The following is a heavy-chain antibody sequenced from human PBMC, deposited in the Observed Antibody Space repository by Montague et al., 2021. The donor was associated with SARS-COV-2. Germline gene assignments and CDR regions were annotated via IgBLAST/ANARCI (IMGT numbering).Heavy chain of an antibody. J-gene: IGHJ4*02. CDR3: ARTSASSDY. Sequence: CAISGDSVARNRAAWNWIRQPPSRGLEWLGRTYYRSKWYNDYAVSVKGRITINPDTSKNQISLQLNSVTPEDTDVYYCARTSASSDYWGQGTLVTVSS. CDR2: TYYRSKWYN. CDR1: GDSVARNRAA. V-gene: IGHV6-1*01. D-gene: IGHD1-26*01.